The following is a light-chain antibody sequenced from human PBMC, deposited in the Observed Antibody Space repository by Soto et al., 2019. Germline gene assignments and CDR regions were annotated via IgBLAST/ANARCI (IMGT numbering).Light chain of an antibody. V-gene: IGKV3-20*01. CDR3: QQYDSSPLT. Sequence: EIVLTQSPGTLSLSPGERATLSCRASQSVRSTHLTWYQQRPGQAPRLLIYGASSRATGIPDRFSGSGSGTDVALTINRLEPEDFAVYYCQQYDSSPLTFGPGTKVDIK. CDR2: GAS. CDR1: QSVRSTH. J-gene: IGKJ3*01.